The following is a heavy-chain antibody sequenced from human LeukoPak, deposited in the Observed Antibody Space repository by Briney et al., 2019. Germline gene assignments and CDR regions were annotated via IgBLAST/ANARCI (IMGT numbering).Heavy chain of an antibody. J-gene: IGHJ4*02. CDR1: GYTFTSYY. D-gene: IGHD3-3*01. CDR2: INPSGGST. CDR3: ARAALTAPRYYDFWSAPGGFDY. Sequence: GASVKVSCKASGYTFTSYYMHWVRQAPGQGLEWMGIINPSGGSTSYAQKFQGRVTMTRDTSTSTVYMELSSLRSEDTAVYYCARAALTAPRYYDFWSAPGGFDYWGPGTLVTVSS. V-gene: IGHV1-46*01.